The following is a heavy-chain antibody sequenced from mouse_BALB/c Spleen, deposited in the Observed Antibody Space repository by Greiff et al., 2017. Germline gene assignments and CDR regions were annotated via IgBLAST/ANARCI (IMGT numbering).Heavy chain of an antibody. CDR1: GYTFTDYE. Sequence: VQLQQSGAELVRPGASVTLSCKASGYTFTDYEMHWVKQTPVHGLEWIGAIDPETGGTAYNQKFKGKATLTADKSSSTAYMELRSLTSEDSAVYYCTGRRGAWFAYWGQGTLVTVSA. J-gene: IGHJ3*01. CDR3: TGRRGAWFAY. CDR2: IDPETGGT. V-gene: IGHV1-15*01.